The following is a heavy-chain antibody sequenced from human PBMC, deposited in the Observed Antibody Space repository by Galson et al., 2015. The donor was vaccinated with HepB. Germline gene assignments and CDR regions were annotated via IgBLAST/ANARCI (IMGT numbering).Heavy chain of an antibody. CDR3: ATSTLGHPRYYGLDV. J-gene: IGHJ6*02. CDR2: FDPEDVGK. CDR1: GYTLTEIS. Sequence: SVKVSCKVSGYTLTEISMYWVRQAPGQGLEWMGGFDPEDVGKRYAQNFQGRIIMTEDTSADTAYMELSSLRSDDTAVYYCATSTLGHPRYYGLDVWGQGTTVTVSS. V-gene: IGHV1-24*01.